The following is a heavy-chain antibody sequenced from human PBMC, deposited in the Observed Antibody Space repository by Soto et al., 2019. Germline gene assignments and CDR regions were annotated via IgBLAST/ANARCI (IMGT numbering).Heavy chain of an antibody. J-gene: IGHJ4*02. V-gene: IGHV4-39*01. Sequence: PSETLSLTCTVSGGSISSSSYYWGWIRQPPGKGLEWIGSIYYSGSTDYNPSLKSRVTISVDTSKNQFSLKLSSVTAADTAVYYCARSWWGQLVRFFDYWGQGTLVTVSS. CDR3: ARSWWGQLVRFFDY. D-gene: IGHD6-6*01. CDR1: GGSISSSSYY. CDR2: IYYSGST.